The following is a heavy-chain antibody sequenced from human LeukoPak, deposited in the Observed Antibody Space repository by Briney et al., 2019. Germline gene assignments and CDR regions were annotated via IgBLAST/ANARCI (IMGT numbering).Heavy chain of an antibody. D-gene: IGHD5-24*01. V-gene: IGHV4-39*07. CDR3: ARGEDGYNSFFDY. CDR1: GGSISSSSYY. Sequence: PSETLSLTCTVSGGSISSSSYYWGWIRQPPGKGLEWLGSIYYSGSTYYNPSLKSRVTISVDRSKNQFSLKLSSVTAADTAVYYCARGEDGYNSFFDYWGQGTLVTVSS. J-gene: IGHJ4*02. CDR2: IYYSGST.